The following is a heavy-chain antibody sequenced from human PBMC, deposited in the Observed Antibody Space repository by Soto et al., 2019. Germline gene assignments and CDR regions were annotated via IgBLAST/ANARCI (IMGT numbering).Heavy chain of an antibody. CDR2: IKQDGSEK. CDR3: ASKYYYGSGSYYGAFDI. D-gene: IGHD3-10*01. CDR1: GFTFSSYW. V-gene: IGHV3-7*01. Sequence: GGSLRLSCAASGFTFSSYWMSWVRQAPGKGLEWVANIKQDGSEKYYVDSVKGRFTISRDNARNSLYLQMNSLRAEDTAVYYCASKYYYGSGSYYGAFDIWGQGTMVTVSS. J-gene: IGHJ3*02.